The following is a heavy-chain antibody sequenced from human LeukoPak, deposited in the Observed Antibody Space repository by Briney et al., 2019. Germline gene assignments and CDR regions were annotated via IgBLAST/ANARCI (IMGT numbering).Heavy chain of an antibody. Sequence: GGSLRLSCAASGFTFRSYGMSWVRQAPGKRLEWVSAIRGSGGSTYYADSVKGRFTISRDNSKNTLYLQMNSLRVEDTAVYYCLRGDRRDYWGQGTLVTVSS. V-gene: IGHV3-23*01. J-gene: IGHJ4*02. CDR3: LRGDRRDY. CDR1: GFTFRSYG. CDR2: IRGSGGST.